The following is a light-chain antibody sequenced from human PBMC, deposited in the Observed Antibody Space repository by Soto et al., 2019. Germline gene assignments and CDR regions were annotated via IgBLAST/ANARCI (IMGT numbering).Light chain of an antibody. J-gene: IGKJ4*01. CDR1: QGIRND. CDR2: SAS. CDR3: LQHFMYPLT. V-gene: IGKV1-17*01. Sequence: DIQMTQSPSSLSASVGDRVTITCRASQGIRNDLGWYQQKPGMAPKRLIYSASTLQGGVPSMFSGSTSGTEFTLTCSSLQTEDFATYYWLQHFMYPLTFGGGTKVEIK.